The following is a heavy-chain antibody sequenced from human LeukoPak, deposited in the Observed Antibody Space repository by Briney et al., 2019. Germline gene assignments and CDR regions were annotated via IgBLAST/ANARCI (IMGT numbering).Heavy chain of an antibody. J-gene: IGHJ3*02. CDR1: GYTFTSYG. Sequence: EASVKVSCKASGYTFTSYGISWVRQAPGQGLEWMGWISVYNGRTNYAQKLQGRVTMTTDASTSTAYMELRSLRYDDTALYYCARGGRWELPRPYAFDIWGQGTMVTVSS. D-gene: IGHD1-26*01. CDR3: ARGGRWELPRPYAFDI. CDR2: ISVYNGRT. V-gene: IGHV1-18*01.